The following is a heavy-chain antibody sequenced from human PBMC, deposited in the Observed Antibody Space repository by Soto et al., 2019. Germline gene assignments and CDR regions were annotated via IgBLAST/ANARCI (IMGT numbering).Heavy chain of an antibody. CDR2: ISYDGSNK. CDR3: ARDLGVVVVADLDY. J-gene: IGHJ4*02. V-gene: IGHV3-30-3*01. Sequence: QVQLVESGGGVVQPGRSLRLSCAASGFTFSSYAMHWVRQAPGKGLEWVAVISYDGSNKYYADSVKGRFTISRDNSKNTLYVQMNSLRAEDTAVYYCARDLGVVVVADLDYWGQGTLVTVSS. CDR1: GFTFSSYA. D-gene: IGHD2-15*01.